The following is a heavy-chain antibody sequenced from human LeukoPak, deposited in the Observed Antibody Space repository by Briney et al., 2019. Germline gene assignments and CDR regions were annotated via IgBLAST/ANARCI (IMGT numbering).Heavy chain of an antibody. J-gene: IGHJ6*02. Sequence: SVKVSCKASGGTFSSYAISWVRQAPGQGLEWMGRIIPILGIANYAQKFQGRVTITADKSTSTAYMELSSLKSEDTAVYYCARGLGIAVAGSSYGMDVWGQGTTVTVSS. CDR1: GGTFSSYA. D-gene: IGHD6-19*01. CDR2: IIPILGIA. CDR3: ARGLGIAVAGSSYGMDV. V-gene: IGHV1-69*04.